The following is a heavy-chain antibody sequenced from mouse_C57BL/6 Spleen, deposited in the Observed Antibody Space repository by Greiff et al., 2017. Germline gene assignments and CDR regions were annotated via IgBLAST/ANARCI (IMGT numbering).Heavy chain of an antibody. CDR3: AISNWYCYFDV. J-gene: IGHJ1*03. CDR1: GYAFSSSW. V-gene: IGHV1-82*01. CDR2: IYPGDGDS. Sequence: VKLVESGPELVKPGASVKISCKASGYAFSSSWMNWVKQRPGKGLEWIGRIYPGDGDSNYNGTVKVKATLTAYKSSSTAYKQLSSLTSEDSAVYFCAISNWYCYFDVWGTGTTVTVSS. D-gene: IGHD4-1*01.